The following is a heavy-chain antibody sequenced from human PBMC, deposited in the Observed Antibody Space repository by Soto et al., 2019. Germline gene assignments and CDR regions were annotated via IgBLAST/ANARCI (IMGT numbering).Heavy chain of an antibody. Sequence: SETLSLTCTVSGGSISSSSYYWGWIRQPPGKGLEWIGSIYYSGSTYYNPSLKSRVTISVDTSKNQFSLKLSSVTAADTAVYYCARYYFDTGGSSNSFDPWGQGTLVTLSS. V-gene: IGHV4-39*01. J-gene: IGHJ5*02. CDR1: GGSISSSSYY. D-gene: IGHD3-22*01. CDR3: ARYYFDTGGSSNSFDP. CDR2: IYYSGST.